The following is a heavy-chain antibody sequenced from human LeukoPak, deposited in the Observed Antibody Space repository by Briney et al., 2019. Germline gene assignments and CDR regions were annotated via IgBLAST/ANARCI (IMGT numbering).Heavy chain of an antibody. V-gene: IGHV4-38-2*01. Sequence: SETLSLTCAVSGYSISSGYYWGWIRQPPGKGLEWIGSIYHSGSTCYNPSLKSRVTISVDTSKNQFSLKLSSVTAADTAVYYCARPRYSPYYFDYWGQGTLVTVSS. CDR1: GYSISSGYY. J-gene: IGHJ4*02. D-gene: IGHD4-11*01. CDR2: IYHSGST. CDR3: ARPRYSPYYFDY.